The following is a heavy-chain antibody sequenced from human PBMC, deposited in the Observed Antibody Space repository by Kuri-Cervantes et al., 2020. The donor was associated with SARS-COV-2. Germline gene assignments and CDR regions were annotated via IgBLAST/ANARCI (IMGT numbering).Heavy chain of an antibody. CDR1: GYTFTSYA. Sequence: ASVKVSCKASGYTFTSYAMHWVRQAPGQRLEWMGWINAGNGNTKYSQKFQGRVTITRDTSASTAYMELSSLRSEDTAVYYCARGGWLRLVLDYWGQGTLVTVSS. CDR3: ARGGWLRLVLDY. V-gene: IGHV1-3*01. J-gene: IGHJ4*02. CDR2: INAGNGNT. D-gene: IGHD5-12*01.